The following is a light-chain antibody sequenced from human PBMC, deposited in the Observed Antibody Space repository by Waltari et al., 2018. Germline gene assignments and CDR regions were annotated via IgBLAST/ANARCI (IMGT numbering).Light chain of an antibody. Sequence: QSVLTQPPSVSVAPGHRVTIPCPGPSSNIRAGHDVPWYQHLPGTAPKLLIYANNNRPSGVPDRFSGSESGTSASLAITGLQAEDEADYYCQSYDSSLSGYVFGTGTTVTVL. CDR2: ANN. CDR1: SSNIRAGHD. V-gene: IGLV1-40*01. CDR3: QSYDSSLSGYV. J-gene: IGLJ1*01.